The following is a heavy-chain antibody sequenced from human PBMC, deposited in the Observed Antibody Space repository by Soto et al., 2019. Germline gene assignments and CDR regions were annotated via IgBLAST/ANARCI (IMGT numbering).Heavy chain of an antibody. Sequence: ASVKVSCKASGYTFTSYDINWVRQATGQGLEWMGWISAYNGNTNYAQKLQGRVTMTTDTSTSTAYMELRSLRSDDTAVYYCARSTSTLYYYYYYMDVWGKGTTVTVSS. CDR3: ARSTSTLYYYYYYMDV. D-gene: IGHD2-2*01. J-gene: IGHJ6*03. V-gene: IGHV1-18*01. CDR1: GYTFTSYD. CDR2: ISAYNGNT.